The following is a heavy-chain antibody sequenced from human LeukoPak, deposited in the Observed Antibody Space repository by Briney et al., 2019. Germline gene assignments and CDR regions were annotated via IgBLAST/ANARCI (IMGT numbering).Heavy chain of an antibody. D-gene: IGHD4-11*01. Sequence: PGGSLRLSCAASGFTFDDYGMSWVRQAPGKGLEWVANIKQDGSEKYYVDSVKGRFTISRDNAKNSLYLQMNSLRAEDTAVYYCARVGSKGRYYYYGMDVWGQGTTVTVSS. CDR2: IKQDGSEK. J-gene: IGHJ6*02. CDR1: GFTFDDYG. CDR3: ARVGSKGRYYYYGMDV. V-gene: IGHV3-7*01.